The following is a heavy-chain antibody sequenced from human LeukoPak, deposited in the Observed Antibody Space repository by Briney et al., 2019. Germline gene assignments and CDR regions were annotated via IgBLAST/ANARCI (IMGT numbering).Heavy chain of an antibody. CDR3: AKLAVAVSAFDI. V-gene: IGHV3-21*01. Sequence: GGSLRLSCAASGFTFSSYSMNWVGQAPGKGLEWVSSISSSSSYIYYADSVKGRFTISRDNAKNSLYLQMNSLRAEDTAVYYCAKLAVAVSAFDIWGQGTMVTVSS. D-gene: IGHD6-19*01. J-gene: IGHJ3*02. CDR2: ISSSSSYI. CDR1: GFTFSSYS.